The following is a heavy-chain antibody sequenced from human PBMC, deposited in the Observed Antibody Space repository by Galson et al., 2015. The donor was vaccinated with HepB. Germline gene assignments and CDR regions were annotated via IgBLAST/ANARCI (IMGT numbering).Heavy chain of an antibody. J-gene: IGHJ6*02. Sequence: SLRLSCAASGFSFMSHSMNWVRHSPGKGLEWLAYISPGGAEYFAGPAGGRFTLSRDNAQKSMYLHMSSLRVEGTAVYYCARNPASYDYYNMDVWGQGTTVTVSS. V-gene: IGHV3-48*01. CDR2: ISPGGAE. CDR1: GFSFMSHS. CDR3: ARNPASYDYYNMDV. D-gene: IGHD2-21*01.